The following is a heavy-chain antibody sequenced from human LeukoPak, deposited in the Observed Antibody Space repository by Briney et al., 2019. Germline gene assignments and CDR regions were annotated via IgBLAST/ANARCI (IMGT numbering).Heavy chain of an antibody. Sequence: GGSLRLSCAASGFTFSSSAMSWVRQAPGKGLEWVAVISYDGSNKYYADSVKGRFTISRDNSKNTLYLQMNSLRAEDTAVYYCARDRGSWFGELSYYFDYWGQGTLVTVSS. J-gene: IGHJ4*02. V-gene: IGHV3-30*04. CDR2: ISYDGSNK. D-gene: IGHD3-10*01. CDR3: ARDRGSWFGELSYYFDY. CDR1: GFTFSSSA.